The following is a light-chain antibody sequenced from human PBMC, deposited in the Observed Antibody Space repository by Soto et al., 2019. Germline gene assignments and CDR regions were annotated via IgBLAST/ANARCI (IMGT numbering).Light chain of an antibody. V-gene: IGKV3-15*01. CDR1: QSVNSK. J-gene: IGKJ1*01. CDR3: QQYNNWWT. CDR2: GAS. Sequence: EIVMTQSPATLSVSPGERATLSGRASQSVNSKLAWYQQNPGRAPRLLIYGASTSATGIPARFSSSGSGTEFTLTISSLQSEDFAVYYCQQYNNWWTFGQGTKVDIK.